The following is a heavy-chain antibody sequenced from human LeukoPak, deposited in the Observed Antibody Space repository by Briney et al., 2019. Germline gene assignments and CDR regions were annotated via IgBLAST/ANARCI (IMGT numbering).Heavy chain of an antibody. Sequence: GGSLRLSCAASGFTFSNAWMSWVRQAPGKGLEWVGRIKSKTDGGTTDYAAPVKGRFTIPRDDSKNTLYLQMNSLKTEDTAVYYCAFSGGSYPFDYWGQGTLVTVSS. CDR1: GFTFSNAW. D-gene: IGHD1-26*01. J-gene: IGHJ4*02. CDR3: AFSGGSYPFDY. CDR2: IKSKTDGGTT. V-gene: IGHV3-15*01.